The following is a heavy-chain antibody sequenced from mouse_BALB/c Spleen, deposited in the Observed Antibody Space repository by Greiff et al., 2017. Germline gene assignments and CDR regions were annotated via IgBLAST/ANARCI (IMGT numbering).Heavy chain of an antibody. CDR1: GYTFTDYW. Sequence: VQLQQSGAELVMPGASVKMSCTASGYTFTDYWMHWVKQRPGQGLEWIGAIDTSDSYTSYNQKFKGKATLTVDESSSTAYMQLSSLTSEDSAVYYCARDGNFAYWGQGTLVTVSA. J-gene: IGHJ3*01. D-gene: IGHD2-1*01. CDR3: ARDGNFAY. CDR2: IDTSDSYT. V-gene: IGHV1-69*01.